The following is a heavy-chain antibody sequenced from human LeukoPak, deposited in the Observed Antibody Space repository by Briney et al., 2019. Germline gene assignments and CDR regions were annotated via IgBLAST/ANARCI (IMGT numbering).Heavy chain of an antibody. D-gene: IGHD3-22*01. CDR3: AKHYYDSSGYTGYFDY. CDR1: GFTFSRHH. Sequence: SGGSLRLSCSASGFTFSRHHMTWVRQAPGKGLEWVSSISATSTFIEDADSVKGRFTISRDNSKNTLYLQMNSLRAEDTAVYYCAKHYYDSSGYTGYFDYWGQGTLVTVSS. V-gene: IGHV3-21*01. J-gene: IGHJ4*02. CDR2: ISATSTFI.